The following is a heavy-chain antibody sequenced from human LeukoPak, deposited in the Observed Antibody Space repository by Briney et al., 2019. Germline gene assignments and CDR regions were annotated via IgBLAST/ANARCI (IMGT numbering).Heavy chain of an antibody. CDR2: ISSSSSYI. J-gene: IGHJ4*02. CDR3: TGYYDFWSGYPGDY. CDR1: GFTCSSYS. V-gene: IGHV3-21*01. D-gene: IGHD3-3*01. Sequence: SGGSLRRSCAASGFTCSSYSMNWVRKAPGQGLEWVSSISSSSSYIYYADSVKGRFTISRDNAKNSLYLQMNSLRAEDTAVYYCTGYYDFWSGYPGDYWGQGTLVTVSS.